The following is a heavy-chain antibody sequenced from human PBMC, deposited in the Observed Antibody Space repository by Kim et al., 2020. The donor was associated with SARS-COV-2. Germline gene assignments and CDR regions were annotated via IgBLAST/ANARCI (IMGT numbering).Heavy chain of an antibody. CDR2: ISSSSSYI. CDR3: AREVVTIFGVVPQVYSMDG. V-gene: IGHV3-21*01. J-gene: IGHJ6*02. Sequence: GGSLRLSCAASGFTFSSYSMNWVRQAPGKGLEWVSSISSSSSYIYYADSVKGRFTISRDNVKNSLYLQMNSLRAEDTAVYYCAREVVTIFGVVPQVYSMDGWGQGTTVTVSS. D-gene: IGHD3-3*01. CDR1: GFTFSSYS.